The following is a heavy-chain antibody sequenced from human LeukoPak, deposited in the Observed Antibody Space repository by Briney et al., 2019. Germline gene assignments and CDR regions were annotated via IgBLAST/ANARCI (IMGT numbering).Heavy chain of an antibody. CDR2: INSDGGST. Sequence: GGSLRLSCAASGFTFSSYWMHWVRHAPGKGLVWVSRINSDGGSTSYADSVKGRFTISRDNAKNTLYLQMNSLRAEDTAVYYCARDRPAKYYDIPLDYWGQGTLVTVSS. V-gene: IGHV3-74*01. CDR1: GFTFSSYW. CDR3: ARDRPAKYYDIPLDY. J-gene: IGHJ4*02. D-gene: IGHD3-9*01.